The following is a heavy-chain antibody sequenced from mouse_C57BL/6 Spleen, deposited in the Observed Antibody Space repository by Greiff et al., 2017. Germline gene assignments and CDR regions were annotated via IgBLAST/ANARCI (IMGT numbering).Heavy chain of an antibody. J-gene: IGHJ2*01. CDR3: SREAYYSNYVYFDY. V-gene: IGHV1-61*01. CDR1: GYTFTSYW. D-gene: IGHD2-5*01. Sequence: QVQLQQPGAELVRPGSSVKLSCKASGYTFTSYWMDWVKQRPGQGLEWIGNIYPSDSETHYNQKFKDKATLTVDKSSSTAYMQLSSLTSEDSAVXYCSREAYYSNYVYFDYWGQGTTLTVSS. CDR2: IYPSDSET.